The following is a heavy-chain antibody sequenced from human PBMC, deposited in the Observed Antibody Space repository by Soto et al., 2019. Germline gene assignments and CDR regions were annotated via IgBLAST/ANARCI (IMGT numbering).Heavy chain of an antibody. D-gene: IGHD6-13*01. CDR2: IWYDGSNK. J-gene: IGHJ4*02. Sequence: GGSLRLSCAASGFTFSTYGMHWVRQAPGKGLEWVAVIWYDGSNKYYADSVKGRFTISRDNSKNTLYLQMNSLRAEDTAVYYCARDLGSSSWLIPDYWGQETLVTVSS. V-gene: IGHV3-33*08. CDR3: ARDLGSSSWLIPDY. CDR1: GFTFSTYG.